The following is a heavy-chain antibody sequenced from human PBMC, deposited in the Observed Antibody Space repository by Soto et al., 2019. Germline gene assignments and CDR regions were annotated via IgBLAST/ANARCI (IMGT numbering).Heavy chain of an antibody. V-gene: IGHV4-30-4*01. CDR1: GGSISSGDYY. J-gene: IGHJ5*02. Sequence: QVQLQESGPGLVKPSQTLSLTCTVSGGSISSGDYYWSWIRQPPGKGLEWIGYIYYSGSTYYNPSLKSRVTISVDTSKNQSSLKLSSVTAADTAVYYCARGPHVLRFLEWLGNWFDPWGQGTLVTVSS. CDR2: IYYSGST. CDR3: ARGPHVLRFLEWLGNWFDP. D-gene: IGHD3-3*01.